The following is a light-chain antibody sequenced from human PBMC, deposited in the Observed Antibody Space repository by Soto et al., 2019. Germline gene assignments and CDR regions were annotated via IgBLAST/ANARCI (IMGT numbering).Light chain of an antibody. CDR1: QSISSW. Sequence: DIQMTQSPSSLSATVGDRGTITCRASQSISSWLAWYQQKPGKAPKLLIYDASSLESGVPSRFSGSGSGTEFTLTISSLQSEDFAVYYCQQYNNCPRTFGQGTKVDI. CDR2: DAS. CDR3: QQYNNCPRT. V-gene: IGKV1-5*01. J-gene: IGKJ1*01.